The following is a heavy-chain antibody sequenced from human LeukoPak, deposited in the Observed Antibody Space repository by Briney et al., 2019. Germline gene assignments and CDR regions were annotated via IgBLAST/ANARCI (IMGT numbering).Heavy chain of an antibody. J-gene: IGHJ4*02. Sequence: APVKVSCKASGYTFTTSGIAWARQAPGQGLEGMGWISVYNGNTNYAQKLQGRVTMTTDTSTSTAYMELRSLRSDDTAIYYCARDREAAGQKLTDYWGQGTLVTVSS. CDR3: ARDREAAGQKLTDY. CDR2: ISVYNGNT. V-gene: IGHV1-18*01. CDR1: GYTFTTSG. D-gene: IGHD6-13*01.